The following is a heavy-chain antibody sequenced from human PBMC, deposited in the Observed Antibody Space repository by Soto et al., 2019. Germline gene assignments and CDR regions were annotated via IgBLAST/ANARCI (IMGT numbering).Heavy chain of an antibody. CDR1: GGSVSSNTYY. J-gene: IGHJ4*02. CDR3: ARARITMIRGVMEFFDY. CDR2: IYYSGST. Sequence: SETLSLTCIVSGGSVSSNTYYWSWIRQPPGKGLEYIGYIYYSGSTNYNPSLKSRATISVDTSKNQFSLKLGSVTAADTAVYYCARARITMIRGVMEFFDYWGKGILVTVS. D-gene: IGHD3-10*01. V-gene: IGHV4-61*01.